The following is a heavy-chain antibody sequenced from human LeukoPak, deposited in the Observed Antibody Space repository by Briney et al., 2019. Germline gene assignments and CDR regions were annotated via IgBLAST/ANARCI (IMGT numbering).Heavy chain of an antibody. D-gene: IGHD3-9*01. CDR2: IYYSGST. CDR1: GGSISSSSYY. Sequence: SETLSLTCTVSGGSISSSSYYWGWIRQPPGKGLEWIGSIYYSGSTYYNPSLKSRVTISVDTSKNQFSLKLSSVTAADTAVYYCARRGLRYLDYWGQGTLVTVSS. CDR3: ARRGLRYLDY. J-gene: IGHJ4*02. V-gene: IGHV4-39*01.